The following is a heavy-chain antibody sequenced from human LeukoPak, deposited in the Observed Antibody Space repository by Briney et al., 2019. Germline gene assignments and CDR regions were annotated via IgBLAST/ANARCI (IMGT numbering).Heavy chain of an antibody. Sequence: PGGSLRLSCAASGFNFDDYGMSWVRQAPGKGLEWVSGISWNGGNTGYADSVKGRFTVSRDNAQNSLYLQMNSLRAEDTAIYYCARKWSSSWSSFDYWGQGTLVTVSS. D-gene: IGHD6-13*01. CDR3: ARKWSSSWSSFDY. J-gene: IGHJ4*02. CDR2: ISWNGGNT. CDR1: GFNFDDYG. V-gene: IGHV3-20*04.